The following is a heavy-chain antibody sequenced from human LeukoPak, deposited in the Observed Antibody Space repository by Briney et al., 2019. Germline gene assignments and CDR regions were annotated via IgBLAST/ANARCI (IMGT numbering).Heavy chain of an antibody. CDR1: GFTFNRYW. D-gene: IGHD4-23*01. CDR2: INKDGSDK. Sequence: GGSLRLSCAASGFTFNRYWMTWVRQAPGKGLESVAYINKDGSDKYYVDSVKGRFTVSRDNAKNSLYLQMNSLRAEDTAVYYCARDAGYGGNSDYWGQGTLVTVSS. J-gene: IGHJ4*02. CDR3: ARDAGYGGNSDY. V-gene: IGHV3-7*01.